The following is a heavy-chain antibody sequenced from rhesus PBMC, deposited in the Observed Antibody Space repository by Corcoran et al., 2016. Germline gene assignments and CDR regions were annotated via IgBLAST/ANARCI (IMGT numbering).Heavy chain of an antibody. CDR3: ARTLYSNYLDY. CDR1: GGSISSSY. D-gene: IGHD4-23*01. CDR2: LYGSGSST. Sequence: QLQLQESGPGLVKPSETLSVTCAVSGGSISSSYRSWIRRAPGKGLEWIGYLYGSGSSTNYNPSLKCRVTLSVDTPKNQLSLKLSSVTTADTAVYYCARTLYSNYLDYWGQGVLVTVSS. J-gene: IGHJ4*01. V-gene: IGHV4-169*01.